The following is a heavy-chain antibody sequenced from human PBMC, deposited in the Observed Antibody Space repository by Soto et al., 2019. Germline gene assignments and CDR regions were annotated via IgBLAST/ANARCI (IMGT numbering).Heavy chain of an antibody. CDR3: AKVHYGDYGSGGANWFDP. V-gene: IGHV3-30*18. CDR2: ISYDGSNK. Sequence: GSLRLSCAASGFTFSSYGMHWVRQAPGKGLEWVAVISYDGSNKYYADSVKGRFTISRDNSKNTLYLQMNSLRAEDTAVYYCAKVHYGDYGSGGANWFDPWGQGTLVTVSS. CDR1: GFTFSSYG. D-gene: IGHD4-17*01. J-gene: IGHJ5*02.